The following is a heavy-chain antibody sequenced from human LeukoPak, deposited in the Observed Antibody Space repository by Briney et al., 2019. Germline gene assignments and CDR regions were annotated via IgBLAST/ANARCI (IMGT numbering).Heavy chain of an antibody. V-gene: IGHV3-23*01. CDR2: ISGSGGNT. CDR3: AMSPGYISYYFDY. Sequence: PGGSLRLSCAASGFTFSNYAVSWVRQAPGKGLECISRISGSGGNTYYADSVKGRFTISTDNSKSTLYLQMNSLRAEDTAVYYCAMSPGYISYYFDYWGQGTLVTVSS. J-gene: IGHJ4*02. D-gene: IGHD5-18*01. CDR1: GFTFSNYA.